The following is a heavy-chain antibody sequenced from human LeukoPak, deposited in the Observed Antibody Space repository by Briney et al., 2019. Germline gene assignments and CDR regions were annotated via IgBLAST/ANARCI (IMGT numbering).Heavy chain of an antibody. CDR1: GYTSTSYA. Sequence: GASVKVSCKASGYTSTSYAMHWVRQAPGQRLEWMGWINAGNGNTKYSQKFQGRVTITRDTSASTAYMELSSLRSEDTAVYYCAREGAITLVRGVNPFDYWGQGTLVTVSS. V-gene: IGHV1-3*01. CDR2: INAGNGNT. J-gene: IGHJ4*02. D-gene: IGHD3-10*01. CDR3: AREGAITLVRGVNPFDY.